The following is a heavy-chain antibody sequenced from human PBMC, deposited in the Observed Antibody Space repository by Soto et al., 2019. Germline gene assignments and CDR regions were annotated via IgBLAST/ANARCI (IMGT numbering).Heavy chain of an antibody. CDR2: ISGSGGST. Sequence: GGSLRLSCAASGFTFSSYAMSWVRQAPGKGLEWVSAISGSGGSTYYADSVKGRFTISRDNSKNTLYLQMNSLRAEDTAVYYCAKDLAGYYDSSGTHWGQGTLVTVSS. D-gene: IGHD3-22*01. CDR3: AKDLAGYYDSSGTH. V-gene: IGHV3-23*01. J-gene: IGHJ4*02. CDR1: GFTFSSYA.